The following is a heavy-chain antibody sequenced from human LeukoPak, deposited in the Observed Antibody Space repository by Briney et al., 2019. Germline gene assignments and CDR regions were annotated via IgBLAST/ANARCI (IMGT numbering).Heavy chain of an antibody. CDR1: GGSISSSSYY. D-gene: IGHD1-26*01. CDR3: ARRVGMVKWELLGYFDY. CDR2: INHSGST. J-gene: IGHJ4*02. Sequence: PSETLSLTCTVPGGSISSSSYYWGWIRQPPGKGLEWIGEINHSGSTNYNPSLKSRVTISVDTSKNQFSLKLSSVTAADTAVYYCARRVGMVKWELLGYFDYWGQGTLVTVSS. V-gene: IGHV4-39*07.